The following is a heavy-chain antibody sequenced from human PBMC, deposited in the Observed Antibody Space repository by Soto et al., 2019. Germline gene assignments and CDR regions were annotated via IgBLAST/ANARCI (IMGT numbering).Heavy chain of an antibody. Sequence: ASVKVSCKASGYTFTGYYMHWVRQAPGQGLEWMGWINPNSGGTNYAQKFQGWVTMTRDTSISTAYMELSRLRSDDTAVYYCARGYDILTGYITPFYMDVWGKGTTVTVSS. CDR1: GYTFTGYY. CDR2: INPNSGGT. CDR3: ARGYDILTGYITPFYMDV. V-gene: IGHV1-2*04. J-gene: IGHJ6*03. D-gene: IGHD3-9*01.